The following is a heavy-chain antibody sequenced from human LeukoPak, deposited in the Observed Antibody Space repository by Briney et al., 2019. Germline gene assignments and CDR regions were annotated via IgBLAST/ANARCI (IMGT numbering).Heavy chain of an antibody. Sequence: GGSLRLSCAASGFTFSDYYMSWIRQAPGKGPEWVSSISGSGGSTYYADSVKGRFTISRDNSKNTLYLQMNSLRAEDTAVYYCAKGGLGCSSTSCFDYWGQGTLVTVSS. CDR3: AKGGLGCSSTSCFDY. CDR2: ISGSGGST. D-gene: IGHD2-2*01. CDR1: GFTFSDYY. J-gene: IGHJ4*02. V-gene: IGHV3-23*01.